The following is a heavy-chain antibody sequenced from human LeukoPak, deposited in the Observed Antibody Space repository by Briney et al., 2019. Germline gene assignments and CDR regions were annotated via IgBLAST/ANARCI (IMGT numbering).Heavy chain of an antibody. Sequence: GGSLRLSCAASGFTFSSYEMNWVRQAPGKGLEWVSYISSSGSTIYYADSVKGRFTISRDNAKNSLYLQMNSLRAEDTAVYYCARDRVEVLWFGELSHNWFDPWGQGTLVTVSS. V-gene: IGHV3-48*03. CDR3: ARDRVEVLWFGELSHNWFDP. CDR2: ISSSGSTI. CDR1: GFTFSSYE. J-gene: IGHJ5*02. D-gene: IGHD3-10*01.